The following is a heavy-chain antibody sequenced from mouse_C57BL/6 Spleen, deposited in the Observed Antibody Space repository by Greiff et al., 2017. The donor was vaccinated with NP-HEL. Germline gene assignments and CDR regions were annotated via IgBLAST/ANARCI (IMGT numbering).Heavy chain of an antibody. J-gene: IGHJ1*03. CDR2: INYDGSST. CDR3: ARGTDYYGSSHGYFDV. Sequence: EVKLMESEGGLVQPGSSMKLSCTASGFTFSDYYMAWVRQVPEKGLEWVANINYDGSSTYYLDSLKSRFIISRDNAKNILYLQMSSLKSEDTATYYCARGTDYYGSSHGYFDVWGTGTTVTVSS. D-gene: IGHD1-1*01. CDR1: GFTFSDYY. V-gene: IGHV5-16*01.